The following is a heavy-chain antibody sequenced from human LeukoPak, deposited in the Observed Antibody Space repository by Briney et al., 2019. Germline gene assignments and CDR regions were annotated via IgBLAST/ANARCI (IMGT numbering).Heavy chain of an antibody. D-gene: IGHD6-13*01. Sequence: PGRSLRLSCAASGFTFSSYGMHWVRQAPGKGLEWVAVIWYDGSNKYYADSVKGRFTISRDNSKNTLYLQMNSLRAEDTAVYYCARGHGSSWYLPDYYYYGMDVWGKGTTVTVSS. V-gene: IGHV3-33*01. CDR2: IWYDGSNK. CDR1: GFTFSSYG. CDR3: ARGHGSSWYLPDYYYYGMDV. J-gene: IGHJ6*04.